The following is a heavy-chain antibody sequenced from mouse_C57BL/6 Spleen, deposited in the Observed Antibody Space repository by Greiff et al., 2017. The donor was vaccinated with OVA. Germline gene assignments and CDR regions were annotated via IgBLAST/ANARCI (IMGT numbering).Heavy chain of an antibody. D-gene: IGHD2-3*01. V-gene: IGHV1-15*01. J-gene: IGHJ4*01. CDR1: GYTFTDYE. CDR2: IDPETGGT. CDR3: TRPDGPYYNAMDY. Sequence: QVQLQQSGAELVRPGASVTLSCKASGYTFTDYEMHWVKQTPVHGLEWIGAIDPETGGTAYNQKFKGKAILTADKYFSTAYMELRNLTSEDSAVYYFTRPDGPYYNAMDYWGQGTSVAISS.